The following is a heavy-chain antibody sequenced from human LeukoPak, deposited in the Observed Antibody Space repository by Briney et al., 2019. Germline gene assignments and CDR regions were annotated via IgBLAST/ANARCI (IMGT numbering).Heavy chain of an antibody. CDR2: ISGSGGST. CDR1: GFTFSSYA. CDR3: AKEWCSSTSCYAYYYYYYGMGV. D-gene: IGHD2-2*01. J-gene: IGHJ6*02. V-gene: IGHV3-23*01. Sequence: PGGSLRLSCAASGFTFSSYAMSWVRQAPGKGLEWVSAISGSGGSTYYADSVKGRFTISRDNSKNTLYLQMNSLRAEDTAVYYCAKEWCSSTSCYAYYYYYYGMGVWGQGTTVTVSS.